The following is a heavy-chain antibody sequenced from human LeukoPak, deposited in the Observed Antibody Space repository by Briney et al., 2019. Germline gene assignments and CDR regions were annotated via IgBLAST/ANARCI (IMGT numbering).Heavy chain of an antibody. Sequence: SETLSLTCTLSGGSISTYYWSWIRQPPGKGLEWIGYIYHSGSTNYNPSLKSRVTISVDTSKNQFSLKLSSVTAADTAVYYCARXGGYASPIGYWGQGALVTVSS. CDR2: IYHSGST. J-gene: IGHJ4*02. CDR3: ARXGGYASPIGY. D-gene: IGHD5-12*01. CDR1: GGSISTYY. V-gene: IGHV4-59*01.